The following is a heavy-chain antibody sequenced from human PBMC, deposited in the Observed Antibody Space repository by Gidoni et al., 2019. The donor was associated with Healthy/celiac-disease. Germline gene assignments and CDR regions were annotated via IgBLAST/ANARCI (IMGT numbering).Heavy chain of an antibody. J-gene: IGHJ4*02. Sequence: EVQLVESGGGLVQPGRSLRLSCAASGFTFDDYAMHWVRQAPGKGLEWVSGISWNSGSIGYADSVKGRFTISRDNAKNSLYLQMNSLRAEDTALYYCAKDIGRRYYDFWSGYFGYWGQGTLVTVSS. CDR1: GFTFDDYA. D-gene: IGHD3-3*01. CDR3: AKDIGRRYYDFWSGYFGY. V-gene: IGHV3-9*01. CDR2: ISWNSGSI.